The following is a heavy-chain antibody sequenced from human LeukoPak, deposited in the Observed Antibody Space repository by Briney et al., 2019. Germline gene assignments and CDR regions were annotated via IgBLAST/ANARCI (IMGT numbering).Heavy chain of an antibody. CDR2: LSDSVDAT. D-gene: IGHD5-12*01. CDR1: RFTLSHYA. V-gene: IGHV3-23*01. CDR3: ARGYRHNSGCWLDP. Sequence: VGSLRHSPADSRFTLSHYAMSWGRQAPGAGLEWVGRLSDSVDATYYADSLKGRLTISRDNSNSTLYLPISGLRDEDTAVYYCARGYRHNSGCWLDPWGEGSLVTVSS. J-gene: IGHJ5*02.